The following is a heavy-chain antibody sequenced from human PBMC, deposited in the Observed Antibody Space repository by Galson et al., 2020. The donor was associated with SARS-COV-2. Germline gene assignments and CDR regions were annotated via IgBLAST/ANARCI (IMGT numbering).Heavy chain of an antibody. V-gene: IGHV1-58*01. J-gene: IGHJ4*02. Sequence: SVKVSCKASGFTFTSSAVQWVRQARGQRLELIGWIVVGTGNTNYAQNFQERVTITRDMSTNTAYMELSSLRSEDTAVYYCAALWAGMTTGGGYWGQGTLVTVSS. CDR3: AALWAGMTTGGGY. CDR1: GFTFTSSA. CDR2: IVVGTGNT. D-gene: IGHD4-17*01.